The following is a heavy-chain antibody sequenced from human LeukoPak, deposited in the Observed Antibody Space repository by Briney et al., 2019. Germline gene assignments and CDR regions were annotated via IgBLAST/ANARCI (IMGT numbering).Heavy chain of an antibody. D-gene: IGHD5-24*01. CDR1: GYTFTSYY. Sequence: ASVKVSCKASGYTFTSYYMHWVRQAPGQGLEWMGIINPSGGSTSYAQKFQGRVTMTRDMSTSTVYMELSSLRSEDTAVYYCAREERWGPRDYYYYMDVWGKGTTVTISS. CDR2: INPSGGST. CDR3: AREERWGPRDYYYYMDV. J-gene: IGHJ6*03. V-gene: IGHV1-46*01.